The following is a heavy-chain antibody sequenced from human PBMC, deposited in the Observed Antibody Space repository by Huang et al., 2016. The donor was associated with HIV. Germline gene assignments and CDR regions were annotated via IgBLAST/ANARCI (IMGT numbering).Heavy chain of an antibody. V-gene: IGHV4-39*01. J-gene: IGHJ3*02. CDR1: GGSITSISYY. Sequence: QLQLQGSGPGLVTPSETLSLTCTVSGGSITSISYYWGWIRQPPGTGLAWVGSIYYSGSTEDNQSLKRRGTVSVDTSKNQVSLKLSSVPAGDTAVYYCARHFSYYDSSGYTPWDAFDIWGQGTMVTVSS. CDR3: ARHFSYYDSSGYTPWDAFDI. D-gene: IGHD3-22*01. CDR2: IYYSGST.